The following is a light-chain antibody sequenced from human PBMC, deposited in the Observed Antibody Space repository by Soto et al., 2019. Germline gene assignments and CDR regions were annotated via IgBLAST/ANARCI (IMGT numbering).Light chain of an antibody. J-gene: IGLJ3*02. CDR3: CSHAGGSSWV. CDR1: SGDVGAYGR. CDR2: AVT. Sequence: QSALTQPRSVYGSPGQSVTISCTATSGDVGAYGRVSWYQHHPTKAPKLLIYAVTNRPSGVPYRLSGSKAGSTASLTISGLQAEDEADYYCCSHAGGSSWVFGGGTKVTVL. V-gene: IGLV2-11*01.